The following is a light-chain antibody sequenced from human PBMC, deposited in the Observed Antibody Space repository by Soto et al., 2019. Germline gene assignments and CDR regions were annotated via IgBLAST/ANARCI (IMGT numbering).Light chain of an antibody. J-gene: IGLJ2*01. CDR1: SSDVGGYNY. Sequence: QSALTQPASVSGSPGQSITISCTETSSDVGGYNYISWYQQHPGKAPKLVIYDVSNRPSGVSNRFSGSKSGNTASLTISGLQAEDEAEYYCSSYTRSSTVVIGGGTQLTVL. CDR2: DVS. CDR3: SSYTRSSTVV. V-gene: IGLV2-14*01.